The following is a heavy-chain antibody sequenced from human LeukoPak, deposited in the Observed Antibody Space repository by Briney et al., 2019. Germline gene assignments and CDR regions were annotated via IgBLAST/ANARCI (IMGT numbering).Heavy chain of an antibody. Sequence: GESLKISCKGSGYSFTSYWIGWVRQMPGKGLEWMGIIYPGDSDTRYSPSFQGQVTISADKSISTAYLQWSSLKASDTAMYYCAGLRNHYYHSNFLDYWGQGTLVTVSS. CDR1: GYSFTSYW. CDR2: IYPGDSDT. V-gene: IGHV5-51*01. CDR3: AGLRNHYYHSNFLDY. J-gene: IGHJ4*02. D-gene: IGHD3-22*01.